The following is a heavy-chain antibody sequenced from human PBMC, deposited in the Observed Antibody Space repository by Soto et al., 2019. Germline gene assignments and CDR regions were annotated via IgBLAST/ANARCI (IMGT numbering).Heavy chain of an antibody. CDR1: GYSFMKYG. Sequence: AASVKVSCKGFGYSFMKYGINWVRQAPGQGLEWVGWISPYSGYTHSAQKFHGRLTLTTDTAASTAYMELRILRSADTALYYCAREASVLIPAAQPSRFGSWGQGTLVTVSS. CDR2: ISPYSGYT. J-gene: IGHJ4*02. CDR3: AREASVLIPAAQPSRFGS. D-gene: IGHD2-2*01. V-gene: IGHV1-18*01.